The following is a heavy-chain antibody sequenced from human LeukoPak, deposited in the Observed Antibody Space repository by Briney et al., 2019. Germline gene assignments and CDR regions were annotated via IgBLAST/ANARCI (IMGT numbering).Heavy chain of an antibody. CDR3: ARDTGIAVGGSNY. V-gene: IGHV3-53*01. D-gene: IGHD6-19*01. CDR1: GLTHSSNY. J-gene: IGHJ4*02. Sequence: PGGSLRLSCAASGLTHSSNYMSWVRDARGKGLEWVSVIYSGSSTYYADSVKGRFTISRDDSNNTLYLQMNSLRAEDAAVYYCARDTGIAVGGSNYWGQGTLVTVSS. CDR2: IYSGSST.